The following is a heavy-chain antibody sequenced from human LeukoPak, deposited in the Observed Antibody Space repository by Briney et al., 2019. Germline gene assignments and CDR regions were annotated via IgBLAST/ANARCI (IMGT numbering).Heavy chain of an antibody. CDR3: VRDRELNY. V-gene: IGHV4-61*01. CDR2: IYYSGST. J-gene: IGHJ4*02. D-gene: IGHD1-26*01. CDR1: GGSVSSGSYY. Sequence: PSETLSLTRTVSGGSVSSGSYYWSWIRQPPGKGLEWIGYIYYSGSTNYNPSLKSRVTISVDTSKNQFPLKLSSVTAADTAVYYCVRDRELNYWGQGTLVTVSS.